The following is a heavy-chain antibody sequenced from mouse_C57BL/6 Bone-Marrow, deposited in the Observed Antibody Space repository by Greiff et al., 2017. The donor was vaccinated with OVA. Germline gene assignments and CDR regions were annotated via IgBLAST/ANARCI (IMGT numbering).Heavy chain of an antibody. Sequence: QVQLQQPGAELVKPGASVKLSCKASGYTFTSYWMHWVKQRPGQGLEWIGMIHPNSGSTNYNEKFKSKATLTVDKSSSTAYMQLSSLTSEDSAVYYCARCDGYSWYFDVWGTGTTVTVSS. J-gene: IGHJ1*03. CDR3: ARCDGYSWYFDV. V-gene: IGHV1-64*01. D-gene: IGHD2-3*01. CDR1: GYTFTSYW. CDR2: IHPNSGST.